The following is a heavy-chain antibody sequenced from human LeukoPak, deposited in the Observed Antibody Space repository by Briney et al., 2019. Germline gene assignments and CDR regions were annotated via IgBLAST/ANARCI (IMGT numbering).Heavy chain of an antibody. V-gene: IGHV3-9*01. CDR3: AKGDPPGIAVAGTAYFDY. J-gene: IGHJ4*02. CDR2: ISWNSGSI. Sequence: GGSLRLSCAASGFTFDDYAMHWVRQAPGKGLEWVSGISWNSGSIGYADSVKGRFTISSDNAKNSLYLQMNSLRAEDTALYYCAKGDPPGIAVAGTAYFDYWGQGTLVTVSS. CDR1: GFTFDDYA. D-gene: IGHD6-19*01.